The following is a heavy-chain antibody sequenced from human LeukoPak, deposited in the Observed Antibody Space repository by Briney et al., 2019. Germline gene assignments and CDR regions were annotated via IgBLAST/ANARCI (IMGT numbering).Heavy chain of an antibody. Sequence: GGSLRLSCAASGFTFSSYGMHWVRQAPGKGLEWVAFIRYDGSNKYYADSVEGRFTISRDNSKNTLYLQMNSLRAEDTAVYYCAKEDEYQLLFDYYYGMDVWGQGTTVTVSS. CDR3: AKEDEYQLLFDYYYGMDV. CDR1: GFTFSSYG. D-gene: IGHD2-2*01. J-gene: IGHJ6*02. CDR2: IRYDGSNK. V-gene: IGHV3-30*02.